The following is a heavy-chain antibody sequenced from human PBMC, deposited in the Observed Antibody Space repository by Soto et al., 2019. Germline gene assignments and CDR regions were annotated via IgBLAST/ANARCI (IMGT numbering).Heavy chain of an antibody. Sequence: QVQLVQSGAEVKKPGSSVKVSCKASGGTFSRYTITWVRQDPGQGLEWMGGITPMFGTPNYAQKFQGRVTITADESTSTAYMVLSSLRSEDTAMYYCARDGTLYDSSAYYYLYWGQGTLVTVSS. D-gene: IGHD3-22*01. V-gene: IGHV1-69*01. J-gene: IGHJ4*02. CDR3: ARDGTLYDSSAYYYLY. CDR1: GGTFSRYT. CDR2: ITPMFGTP.